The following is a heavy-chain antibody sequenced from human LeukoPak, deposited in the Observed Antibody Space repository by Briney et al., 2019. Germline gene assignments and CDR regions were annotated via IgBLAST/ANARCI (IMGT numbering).Heavy chain of an antibody. V-gene: IGHV3-21*01. CDR1: GFTFSTYS. D-gene: IGHD5-12*01. CDR3: ARGSVESGYGLDY. CDR2: ITSTSIYI. J-gene: IGHJ4*02. Sequence: GGSLRLSCEASGFTFSTYSMNWVRQAPGKGLEWVSSITSTSIYIYYIDSVKGRFTISRDNAKNSLYLQMSSLRAEDTAVYYCARGSVESGYGLDYWGQGTLVTVSS.